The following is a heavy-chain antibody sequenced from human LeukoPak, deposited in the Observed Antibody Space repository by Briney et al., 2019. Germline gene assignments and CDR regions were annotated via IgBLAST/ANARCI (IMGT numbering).Heavy chain of an antibody. Sequence: GGSLRLSCAASGFSLSIYWMSWVRQAPGKGLEWVSVISSSGDSTYYADSVKGRFTISRDNSKNTLYLQMNSLRAEDTAVYYCAKDDDSSGGDYWGQGTLVTVSS. CDR1: GFSLSIYW. V-gene: IGHV3-23*01. D-gene: IGHD3-22*01. J-gene: IGHJ4*02. CDR3: AKDDDSSGGDY. CDR2: ISSSGDST.